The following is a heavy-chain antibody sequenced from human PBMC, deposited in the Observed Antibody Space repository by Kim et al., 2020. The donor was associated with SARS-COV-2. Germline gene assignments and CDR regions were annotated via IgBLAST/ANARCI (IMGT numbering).Heavy chain of an antibody. CDR3: AKGFSGSYYSAFDY. D-gene: IGHD1-26*01. J-gene: IGHJ4*02. V-gene: IGHV3-30*02. Sequence: ADSGKGRFTISRDNSKNTLYLQMNSLRAEDTAVYYCAKGFSGSYYSAFDYWGQGTLVTVSS.